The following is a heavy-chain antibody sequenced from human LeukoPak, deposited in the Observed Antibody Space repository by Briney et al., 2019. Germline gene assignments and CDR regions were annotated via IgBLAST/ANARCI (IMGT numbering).Heavy chain of an antibody. Sequence: PSETLSLTCTVSGDSISGYYWAWIRQLAGKGLEWIGHIYAPGSSNYSPSFKSRVTMSIDMSNNQFSLRLNSVTAADTAMYYCARDLEDFDSPANDYWGQGTHVIVST. CDR1: GDSISGYY. J-gene: IGHJ4*02. CDR2: IYAPGSS. D-gene: IGHD2-15*01. V-gene: IGHV4-4*07. CDR3: ARDLEDFDSPANDY.